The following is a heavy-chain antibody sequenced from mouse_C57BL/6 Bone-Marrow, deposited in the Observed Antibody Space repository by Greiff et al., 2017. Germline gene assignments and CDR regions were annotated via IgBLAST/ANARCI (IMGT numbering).Heavy chain of an antibody. Sequence: QVQLQQPGAELVMPGASVKLSCQASGYTFTSYWMHWVKQRPGQGLEWIGEIDPSDSYTNYNQKFKGKSTLTVDKSSSTAYMQLSSLTSEDSAVYYCARRLTGTPWFAYWGQGTLVTVSA. CDR1: GYTFTSYW. CDR3: ARRLTGTPWFAY. CDR2: IDPSDSYT. V-gene: IGHV1-69*01. J-gene: IGHJ3*01. D-gene: IGHD4-1*01.